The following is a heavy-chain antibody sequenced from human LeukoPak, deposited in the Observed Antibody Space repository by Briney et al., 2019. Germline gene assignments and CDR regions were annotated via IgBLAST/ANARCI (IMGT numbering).Heavy chain of an antibody. V-gene: IGHV1-69*13. Sequence: SVKVSCKASGYTFTSYAISWVRQAPGQGLEWMGGIIPIFGTANYAHKFQGRVTITADESTSTAYMELSSLRSEDTAVYYCARDDRAAAVLGDAFDIWGQGTMVTVSS. CDR3: ARDDRAAAVLGDAFDI. CDR2: IIPIFGTA. CDR1: GYTFTSYA. D-gene: IGHD6-13*01. J-gene: IGHJ3*02.